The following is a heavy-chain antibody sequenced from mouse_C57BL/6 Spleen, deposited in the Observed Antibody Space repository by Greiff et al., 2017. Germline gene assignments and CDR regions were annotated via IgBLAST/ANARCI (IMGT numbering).Heavy chain of an antibody. D-gene: IGHD1-1*01. Sequence: QVQLQQPGAELVRPGSSVKLSCKASGYTFTSYWMHWVKQRPIQGLEWIGNIDPSDSETHYNHKFKDKATLTADKSSSTAYMQLSSLTSEDSAVYFCARRGSSYEYFDVWGTGTTVTVSS. CDR2: IDPSDSET. J-gene: IGHJ1*03. V-gene: IGHV1-52*01. CDR1: GYTFTSYW. CDR3: ARRGSSYEYFDV.